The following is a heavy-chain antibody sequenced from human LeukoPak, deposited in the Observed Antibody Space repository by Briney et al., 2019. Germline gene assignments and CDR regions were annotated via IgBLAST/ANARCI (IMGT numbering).Heavy chain of an antibody. J-gene: IGHJ4*02. Sequence: PGGSLRLSCAASGFTFSSYAMSWVRQAPGKGLEWVSAISGSGGSTYYADSVKGRFTISRDNSKNTLYLQMNSLRAEDTAVYYCAKHAGYYYDSSGYYFDYWGQGTLVTVSS. D-gene: IGHD3-22*01. CDR2: ISGSGGST. V-gene: IGHV3-23*01. CDR1: GFTFSSYA. CDR3: AKHAGYYYDSSGYYFDY.